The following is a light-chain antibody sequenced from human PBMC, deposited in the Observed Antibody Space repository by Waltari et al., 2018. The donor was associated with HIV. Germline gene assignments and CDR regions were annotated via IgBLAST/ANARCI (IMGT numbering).Light chain of an antibody. CDR2: KAS. CDR3: QHYDSYSCT. CDR1: QTVNKW. J-gene: IGKJ2*02. V-gene: IGKV1-5*03. Sequence: DIQLTQSPSTLSASVGDRVTITCRASQTVNKWLAWYQQKPGKAPTLLIDKASSLKSGVPSRFSGSGSGTECTLTISSLQPDDCATYYCQHYDSYSCTFGRGTKVEIK.